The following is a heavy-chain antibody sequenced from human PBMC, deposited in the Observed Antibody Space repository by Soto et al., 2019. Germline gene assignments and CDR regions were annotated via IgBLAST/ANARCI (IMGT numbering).Heavy chain of an antibody. CDR1: GYTFTSYG. J-gene: IGHJ6*02. V-gene: IGHV1-18*01. CDR2: ISAYNGNT. Sequence: ASVKVSCKASGYTFTSYGISWVRQAPGQGLEWMGWISAYNGNTNYAQKLQGRVTMTTDTSTSTAYMELRSLRPDDTAVYYCARVGLWFGESHYYGMDVWGQGTTVTVSS. D-gene: IGHD3-10*01. CDR3: ARVGLWFGESHYYGMDV.